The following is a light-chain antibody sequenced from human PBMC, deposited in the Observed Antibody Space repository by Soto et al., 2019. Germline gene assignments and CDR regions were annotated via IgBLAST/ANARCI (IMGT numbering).Light chain of an antibody. J-gene: IGLJ1*01. V-gene: IGLV2-14*01. CDR1: SSDIGGYNY. CDR2: DVS. CDR3: NSYTSSNTYV. Sequence: QSVLTQPASVSGSPGQSITISCTGTSSDIGGYNYVSWYQQHPGKVPKLMIHDVSNRPSGVSNRFSGSKSGNTASLTISGLQAEDEADYSCNSYTSSNTYVFGTGTKVTVL.